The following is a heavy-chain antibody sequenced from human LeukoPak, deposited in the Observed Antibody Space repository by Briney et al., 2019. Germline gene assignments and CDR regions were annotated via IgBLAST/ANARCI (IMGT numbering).Heavy chain of an antibody. CDR3: ARDGVAGSSDAFDI. D-gene: IGHD6-19*01. Sequence: ASVKVSCKASGYTFIGYYMHWVRQAPGQGLEWMGWIDPYSGGTHFAQRFQDRVSMTLDTSISTAYMELTRLTSDDTAVYYCARDGVAGSSDAFDIWGQGTMVTVSA. J-gene: IGHJ3*02. V-gene: IGHV1-2*02. CDR2: IDPYSGGT. CDR1: GYTFIGYY.